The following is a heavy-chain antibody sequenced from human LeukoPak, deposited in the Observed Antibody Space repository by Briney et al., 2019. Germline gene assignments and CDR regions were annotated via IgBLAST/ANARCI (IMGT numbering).Heavy chain of an antibody. CDR2: ISGSGGST. CDR3: ARENGGSGSYDPSYYYGMDV. V-gene: IGHV3-23*01. Sequence: PGGSLRLSCAASGFTFSSYAMSWVRQAPGKGLEWVSAISGSGGSTYYADSVKGRFTISRDNSKNTLFLQMNSLRGEDTAVYYCARENGGSGSYDPSYYYGMDVWGQGTTVTVSS. CDR1: GFTFSSYA. D-gene: IGHD3-10*01. J-gene: IGHJ6*02.